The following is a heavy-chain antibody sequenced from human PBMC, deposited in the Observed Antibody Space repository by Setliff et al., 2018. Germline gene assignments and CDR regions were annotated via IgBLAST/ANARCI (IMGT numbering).Heavy chain of an antibody. D-gene: IGHD5-12*01. CDR1: GGSISSYY. CDR2: IYIGGSA. CDR3: ARAERGYSGNVLGY. J-gene: IGHJ4*02. Sequence: PSETLSLTCTVSGGSISSYYWSWIRQPAGKGLEWIGHIYIGGSANYNPSLRSRVTISVDTSKSQFSLKLSSVAAADTAVYYCARAERGYSGNVLGYWGQGTLVTVSS. V-gene: IGHV4-4*07.